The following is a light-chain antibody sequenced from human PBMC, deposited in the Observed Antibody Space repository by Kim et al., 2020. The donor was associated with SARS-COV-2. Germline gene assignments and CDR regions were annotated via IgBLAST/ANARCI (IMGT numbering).Light chain of an antibody. Sequence: EIVLTQSPCTLSLSPGERATLSCRASQSVGSNYLAWYQQKPGQPPRLLIYAASSRATGIPDRFSGSGSGTDFTLTISRLEPEDFAVFYCQHYGTSSYTFGQGTKLEI. CDR3: QHYGTSSYT. CDR2: AAS. V-gene: IGKV3-20*01. J-gene: IGKJ2*01. CDR1: QSVGSNY.